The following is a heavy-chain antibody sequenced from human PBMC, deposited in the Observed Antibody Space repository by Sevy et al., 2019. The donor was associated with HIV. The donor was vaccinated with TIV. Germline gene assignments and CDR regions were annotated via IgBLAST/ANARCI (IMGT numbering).Heavy chain of an antibody. CDR2: ISYDGSNK. CDR1: GFTFSSYA. V-gene: IGHV3-30*04. J-gene: IGHJ6*02. Sequence: GGSLRLSCAASGFTFSSYAMHWVRQAPGKGLEWVAVISYDGSNKYYADSVKGRFTISRDNSKNTRYLQRNSLRAEDTAVYYCAREAATTPRSLGVVIIHSYYGMDVWGQGTTVTVSS. CDR3: AREAATTPRSLGVVIIHSYYGMDV. D-gene: IGHD3-3*01.